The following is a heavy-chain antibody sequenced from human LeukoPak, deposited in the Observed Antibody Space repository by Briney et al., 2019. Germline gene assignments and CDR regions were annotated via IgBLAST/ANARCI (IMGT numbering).Heavy chain of an antibody. CDR2: ISYDGGNK. CDR3: AKGRIAAAGLFDP. Sequence: GRSLRLSCAASGFTFSSYGMHWVRQAPGKGLEWVAVISYDGGNKYYADSVKGRFTISRDNSKNTLYLQMNSLRAEDTAVYYCAKGRIAAAGLFDPWGQGTLVTVSS. V-gene: IGHV3-30*18. CDR1: GFTFSSYG. D-gene: IGHD6-13*01. J-gene: IGHJ5*02.